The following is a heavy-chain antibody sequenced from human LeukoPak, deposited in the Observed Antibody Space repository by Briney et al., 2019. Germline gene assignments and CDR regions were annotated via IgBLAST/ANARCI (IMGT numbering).Heavy chain of an antibody. Sequence: PGGSLRLSCAASGFTFKRYNMHWVRQAPGKGLEWVTFLEDDEDSESYADSAKGRFTISRDNSKSTLYLQMNSLRTEDTAVYYCAKDGRKFMFDYWGQGILVTVSS. V-gene: IGHV3-30*02. J-gene: IGHJ4*02. CDR1: GFTFKRYN. CDR3: AKDGRKFMFDY. CDR2: LEDDEDSE.